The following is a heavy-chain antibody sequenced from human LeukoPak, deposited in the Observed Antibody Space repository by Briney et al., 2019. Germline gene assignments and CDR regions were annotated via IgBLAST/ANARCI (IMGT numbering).Heavy chain of an antibody. Sequence: SETLSLTCTVSGGSISSGDYYWSWIRQHPGKGLEWIGYIYYSGSTYYNPSLKSRVTISVDTSKNQFSQKLSSVTAADTAVYYCARLGYCSSSSCYPTNWFDSWGQGTLVTVSS. CDR1: GGSISSGDYY. CDR2: IYYSGST. V-gene: IGHV4-31*02. CDR3: ARLGYCSSSSCYPTNWFDS. D-gene: IGHD2-2*01. J-gene: IGHJ5*01.